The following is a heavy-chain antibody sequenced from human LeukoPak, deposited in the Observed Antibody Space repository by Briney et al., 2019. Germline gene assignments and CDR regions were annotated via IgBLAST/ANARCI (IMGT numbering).Heavy chain of an antibody. V-gene: IGHV3-33*01. J-gene: IGHJ3*02. CDR1: GFTFSSYG. D-gene: IGHD1-26*01. Sequence: GGSLRLSCAASGFTFSSYGMHWARQAPGKGLEWVAVIWYDGSNKYYADSVKGRFTISRDNSKNTLYLQMNSLRAEDTAVYYCARDRATTPYAFDIWGQGTMVTVSS. CDR3: ARDRATTPYAFDI. CDR2: IWYDGSNK.